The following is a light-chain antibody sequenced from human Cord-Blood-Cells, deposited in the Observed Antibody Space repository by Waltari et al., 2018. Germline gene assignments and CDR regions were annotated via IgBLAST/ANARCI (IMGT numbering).Light chain of an antibody. CDR1: NIGSKS. V-gene: IGLV3-21*03. J-gene: IGLJ2*01. CDR2: DDS. CDR3: QVWDSSSDHVV. Sequence: SYVLTQPPSVSVAPGKTARITCGGNNIGSKSVHWYRQKPGQAPVLVGDDDSDVPSGIPGRCAGSNSGNAATLTISRVEAGDEADYYFQVWDSSSDHVVFGGGTKLTVL.